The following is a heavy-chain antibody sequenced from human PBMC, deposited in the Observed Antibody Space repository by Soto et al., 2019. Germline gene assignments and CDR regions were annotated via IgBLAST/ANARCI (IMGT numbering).Heavy chain of an antibody. V-gene: IGHV3-11*01. D-gene: IGHD3-9*01. J-gene: IGHJ4*02. CDR3: ARFRGDGYYNS. Sequence: QVQLVESGGGLVKPGGSLRLSCAASGFSLSDYYMTWIRQAPGKGLEGVSDISISGTTIHYADSVRGRFTISRDNAKNSLWLQMNTLRSEDTAVYYCARFRGDGYYNSWGQGTLVTVSS. CDR1: GFSLSDYY. CDR2: ISISGTTI.